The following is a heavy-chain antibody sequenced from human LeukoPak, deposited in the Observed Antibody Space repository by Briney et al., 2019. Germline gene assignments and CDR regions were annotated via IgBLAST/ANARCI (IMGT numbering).Heavy chain of an antibody. CDR1: AGSISSYY. D-gene: IGHD3-22*01. CDR3: ARVANPSSGYSPVDC. J-gene: IGHJ4*02. V-gene: IGHV4-59*01. Sequence: PETLSLTCTLSAGSISSYYWSCARHPPGGGLECIGYISYSGATNYNPSLRRRATLSVDTYKNQFSLKLSSVTAADTAVYYCARVANPSSGYSPVDCWGQGTLVTVSS. CDR2: ISYSGAT.